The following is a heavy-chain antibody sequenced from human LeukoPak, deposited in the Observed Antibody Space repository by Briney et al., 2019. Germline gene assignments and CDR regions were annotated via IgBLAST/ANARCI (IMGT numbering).Heavy chain of an antibody. J-gene: IGHJ5*02. CDR3: ARVRELWRDWFDP. Sequence: GASVKVSCKASGYTFNSYGISWVRQAPGQGLEWMGWISAYNGHTNYAQKFQGRVTMTTDTSTSTAYMDLRSLRSDDTAVYYCARVRELWRDWFDPWGQGTLVTVSS. D-gene: IGHD3-10*01. CDR2: ISAYNGHT. CDR1: GYTFNSYG. V-gene: IGHV1-18*01.